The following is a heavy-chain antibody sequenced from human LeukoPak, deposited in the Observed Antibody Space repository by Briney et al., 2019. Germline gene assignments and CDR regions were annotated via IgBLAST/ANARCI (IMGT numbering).Heavy chain of an antibody. CDR3: ARDSDYYGSGSYYLPFWFDP. Sequence: ASVKVSCKASGYTFTSYGISWVRQAPGQGLEWMGWISAYNGNTNYAQKPQGRVTMTTDTSTTTAYMELRSLRSDDTAVYYCARDSDYYGSGSYYLPFWFDPWGRGTLVTASS. CDR1: GYTFTSYG. CDR2: ISAYNGNT. J-gene: IGHJ5*02. D-gene: IGHD3-10*01. V-gene: IGHV1-18*01.